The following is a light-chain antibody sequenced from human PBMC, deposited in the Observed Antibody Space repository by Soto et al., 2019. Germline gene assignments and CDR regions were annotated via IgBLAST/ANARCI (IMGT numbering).Light chain of an antibody. CDR2: DAS. CDR1: QSVSSSY. Sequence: EIVLTQSPGTLSLSPGERATLSCRASQSVSSSYLAWYQQKPGQAPRLLIYDASSRATGIPDRFSGGGSGTDFTLTISRLEPEDFAVYYCQQYGSSPWAFGPGTKVDIK. J-gene: IGKJ1*01. CDR3: QQYGSSPWA. V-gene: IGKV3-20*01.